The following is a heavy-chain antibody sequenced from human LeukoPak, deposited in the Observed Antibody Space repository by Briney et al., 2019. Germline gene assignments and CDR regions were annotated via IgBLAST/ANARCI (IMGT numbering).Heavy chain of an antibody. Sequence: PGGSLRLSCVGSGCTFSVYNIEWGRQTPGEGLEWGSSISSSSRSIYYADSLKGRITISRDNTKNSVFLQMRGLRVDDTAVYYCARERFGPAVRAHNWFDPWGRGTLVIVSS. CDR1: GCTFSVYN. CDR2: ISSSSRSI. D-gene: IGHD1-26*01. J-gene: IGHJ5*01. CDR3: ARERFGPAVRAHNWFDP. V-gene: IGHV3-21*06.